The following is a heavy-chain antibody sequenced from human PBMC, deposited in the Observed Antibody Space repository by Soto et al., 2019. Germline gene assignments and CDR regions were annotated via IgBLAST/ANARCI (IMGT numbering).Heavy chain of an antibody. D-gene: IGHD2-15*01. Sequence: GGSLSLSCAASGFTFSCQAMHWVRQAPGTGLEWVAVIRYNGVDKNYADSVKGRFTISRDNSKNIVYLQMNSLRGDDAAVYFYATRLLGVCTGGNCPLDSWGQGSLVTVSS. CDR3: ATRLLGVCTGGNCPLDS. J-gene: IGHJ4*02. CDR2: IRYNGVDK. V-gene: IGHV3-33*08. CDR1: GFTFSCQA.